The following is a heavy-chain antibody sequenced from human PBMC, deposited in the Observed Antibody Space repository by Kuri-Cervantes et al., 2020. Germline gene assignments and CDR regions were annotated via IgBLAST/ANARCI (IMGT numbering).Heavy chain of an antibody. V-gene: IGHV3-11*01. D-gene: IGHD2/OR15-2a*01. CDR2: ISSSGSTI. CDR3: AKGLSTTPYYYYYGMDV. Sequence: GESLKISCAASGFTFSDYYMSWIRQAPGKGLEWVSYISSSGSTIYYAGSVKGRFTISRDNAKNSLYLHMNSLRAEDTASYYCAKGLSTTPYYYYYGMDVWGQGTTVTVSS. J-gene: IGHJ6*02. CDR1: GFTFSDYY.